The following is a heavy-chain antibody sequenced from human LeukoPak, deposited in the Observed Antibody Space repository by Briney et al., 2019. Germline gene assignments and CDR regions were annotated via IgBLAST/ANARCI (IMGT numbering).Heavy chain of an antibody. Sequence: AGRSLILSCAPSGFGFNSYGLHWVRQAPGKGLEWVAFIWFDGSKTNYADSVKGRFTISRDDSKNSLYLQMNSLRAEDTAIYYCARDGPHYDLDVWGQGTTVTVSS. J-gene: IGHJ6*02. CDR2: IWFDGSKT. V-gene: IGHV3-33*01. CDR3: ARDGPHYDLDV. D-gene: IGHD3-3*01. CDR1: GFGFNSYG.